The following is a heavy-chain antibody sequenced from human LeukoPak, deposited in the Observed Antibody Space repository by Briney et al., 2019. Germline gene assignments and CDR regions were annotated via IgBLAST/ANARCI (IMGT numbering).Heavy chain of an antibody. J-gene: IGHJ4*02. CDR1: GFTFNTYA. V-gene: IGHV3-23*01. CDR3: AKDRWEDY. Sequence: GGSPRLSCTASGFTFNTYAMTWVRQAPGRGLEWVSTISGSGGSSYYADSVKGRFTISRDNSRNTLYLQMNSLRAEDTAVYYCAKDRWEDYWGQGTLVTVSS. CDR2: ISGSGGSS. D-gene: IGHD1-26*01.